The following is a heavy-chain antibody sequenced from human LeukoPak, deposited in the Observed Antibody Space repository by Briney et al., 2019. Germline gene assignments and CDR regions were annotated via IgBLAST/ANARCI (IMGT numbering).Heavy chain of an antibody. D-gene: IGHD2-15*01. Sequence: PSETLSLTCTVSGGSINGYYWTWIRQPPGKGLEWIEYIYYSGSTNYNPSLKSRVTISVDTSKNQFSLKLNSVTAADTAIYYCTRGSRYCSSGSCYGWFDPWGQGTLVTVSS. CDR1: GGSINGYY. V-gene: IGHV4-59*01. J-gene: IGHJ5*02. CDR3: TRGSRYCSSGSCYGWFDP. CDR2: IYYSGST.